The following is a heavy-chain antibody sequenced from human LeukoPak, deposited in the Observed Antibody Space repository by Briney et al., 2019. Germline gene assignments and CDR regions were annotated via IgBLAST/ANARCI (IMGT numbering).Heavy chain of an antibody. V-gene: IGHV3-7*01. Sequence: GGSLRLSCAASGFTFSSYWMSWVRQAPGKGLEWVANIKQDGSEKYYVDSVKGRCTISRDNAKNSLYLQMNSLRAEDTAVYYCARAMTYYYMDVWGKGTTVTVSS. CDR3: ARAMTYYYMDV. CDR2: IKQDGSEK. J-gene: IGHJ6*03. CDR1: GFTFSSYW.